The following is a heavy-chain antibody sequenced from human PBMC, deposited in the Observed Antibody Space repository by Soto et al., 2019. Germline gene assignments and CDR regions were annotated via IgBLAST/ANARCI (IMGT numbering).Heavy chain of an antibody. CDR2: INWNGGST. Sequence: GGSLRLSCAASGFTFDDYGMSWVRQAPGKGLEWVSGINWNGGSTGYADSVKGRFTISRDNAKNSLYLQMNSLRAEDTALYYCARVPPGGYSGYDSAFDIWGQGTMVPVSS. CDR1: GFTFDDYG. D-gene: IGHD5-12*01. J-gene: IGHJ3*02. CDR3: ARVPPGGYSGYDSAFDI. V-gene: IGHV3-20*04.